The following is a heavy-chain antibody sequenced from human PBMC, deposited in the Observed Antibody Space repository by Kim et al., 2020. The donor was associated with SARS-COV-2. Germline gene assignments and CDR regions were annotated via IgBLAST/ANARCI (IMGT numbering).Heavy chain of an antibody. CDR2: P. Sequence: PTYAQSFTGRFVFSLDTSVRTAYLQISSLNAEDTAVYYCARGLVGGADYWGQGTLVTVSS. CDR3: ARGLVGGADY. J-gene: IGHJ4*02. D-gene: IGHD3-10*01. V-gene: IGHV7-4-1*02.